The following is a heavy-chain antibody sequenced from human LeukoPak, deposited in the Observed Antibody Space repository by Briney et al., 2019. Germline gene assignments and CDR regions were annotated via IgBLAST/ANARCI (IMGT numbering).Heavy chain of an antibody. D-gene: IGHD6-13*01. Sequence: ASVKVSCKASGYTFTSYGISWVRQAPGQGLEWMGWISAYNGNTNYAQKLQGRVTMPTDTSTSTGYMELRSLRSDDTAVYYCAIALPGSSWRSYYCVYWGQGTLVTVSS. J-gene: IGHJ4*02. CDR1: GYTFTSYG. CDR2: ISAYNGNT. CDR3: AIALPGSSWRSYYCVY. V-gene: IGHV1-18*01.